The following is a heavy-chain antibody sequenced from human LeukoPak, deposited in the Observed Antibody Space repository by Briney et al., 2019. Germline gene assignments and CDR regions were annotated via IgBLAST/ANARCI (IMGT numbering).Heavy chain of an antibody. CDR3: ARGYIAAAGTIDY. CDR2: INPNSGGT. D-gene: IGHD6-13*01. J-gene: IGHJ4*02. V-gene: IGHV1-2*06. Sequence: ASVKVSCEASGYTFTGYYMHWVRQAPGQGLEWMGRINPNSGGTNYAQKFQGRVTMTRDTSISTAYMELSRLRSDDTAVYYCARGYIAAAGTIDYWGQGTLVTVSS. CDR1: GYTFTGYY.